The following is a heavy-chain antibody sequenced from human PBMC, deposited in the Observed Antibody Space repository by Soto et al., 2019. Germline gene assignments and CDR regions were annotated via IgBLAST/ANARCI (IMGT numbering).Heavy chain of an antibody. V-gene: IGHV4-59*08. J-gene: IGHJ4*02. D-gene: IGHD1-26*01. Sequence: SETLSLTCTVSGGSVSSYYWSWIRQPPGKGLEWIGYIYYSGSTNYNPSLKSRVTISVDTSKNQFSLKLSSVTAADTAVYYCARHLSYGSFDYWGQGTLVTVSS. CDR3: ARHLSYGSFDY. CDR2: IYYSGST. CDR1: GGSVSSYY.